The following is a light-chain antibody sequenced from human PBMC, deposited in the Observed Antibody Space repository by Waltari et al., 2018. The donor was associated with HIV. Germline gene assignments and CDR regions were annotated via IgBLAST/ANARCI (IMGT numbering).Light chain of an antibody. V-gene: IGLV2-23*01. Sequence: QSALTQPASVSGSPGQSITISCTGTSSDTGNYNLVSWYQLYPGKAPKLIIYEDNKRPSGVSNRFSGSKSADTASLTISGIQAEDEADYYCCAYAGGLEFGGGTKLTVL. CDR1: SSDTGNYNL. CDR3: CAYAGGLE. J-gene: IGLJ2*01. CDR2: EDN.